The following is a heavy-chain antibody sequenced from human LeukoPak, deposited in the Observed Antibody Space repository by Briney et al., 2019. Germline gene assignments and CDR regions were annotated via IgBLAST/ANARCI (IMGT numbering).Heavy chain of an antibody. D-gene: IGHD2-15*01. CDR2: INTNTGNA. V-gene: IGHV7-4-1*01. CDR3: ARVPFVVMGDTGNWFDP. J-gene: IGHJ5*02. CDR1: GYTFTNYG. Sequence: ASVTVSCKASGYTFTNYGLNWVRQAPGQGLEWVGWINTNTGNATYAQGFTGRFVFSLDASVSTAYLQIRRLKAEDTAVYYCARVPFVVMGDTGNWFDPWGQGTQVTVSS.